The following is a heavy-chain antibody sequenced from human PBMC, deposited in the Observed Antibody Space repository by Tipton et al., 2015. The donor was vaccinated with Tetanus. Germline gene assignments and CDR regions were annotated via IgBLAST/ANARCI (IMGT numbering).Heavy chain of an antibody. CDR3: ARRPGLNCSGGSCYPAYYGMDV. V-gene: IGHV1-69*01. J-gene: IGHJ6*02. Sequence: QLVQSGPEVKKPGSSVKVSCKASGGTFSSYAISWVRQAPGQGLEWMGGIIPIFGTANYAQKFQGRVTITADESTSTAYMELSSLRSEDTAVYYCARRPGLNCSGGSCYPAYYGMDVWGQGTTVTVSS. CDR1: GGTFSSYA. D-gene: IGHD2-15*01. CDR2: IIPIFGTA.